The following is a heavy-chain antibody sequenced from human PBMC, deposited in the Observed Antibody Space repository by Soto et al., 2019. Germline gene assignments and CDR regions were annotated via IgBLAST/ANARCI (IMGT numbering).Heavy chain of an antibody. CDR2: IYWDDDK. J-gene: IGHJ5*02. CDR3: AHSGYGGSSGIYNWFDP. CDR1: GFSLSTNGVG. V-gene: IGHV2-5*02. D-gene: IGHD5-12*01. Sequence: QITLKESGPTLVKPTQTLTLTCTFSGFSLSTNGVGVGWIRQPPGKALEWLTLIYWDDDKRYSPSLKSRLTITKDTSKNQVVLTMTNMDPVDTATYYCAHSGYGGSSGIYNWFDPWGQGTLVTVSS.